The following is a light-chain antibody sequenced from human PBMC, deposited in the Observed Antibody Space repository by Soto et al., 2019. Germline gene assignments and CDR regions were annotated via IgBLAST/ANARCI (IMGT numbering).Light chain of an antibody. Sequence: EVVMTQSPATRSVSPGERDTLSCRASPSVSGKLAWYQQKPGQAPRLLIYDASTRATGIPARFSGSGSGTEFTLTIISLQPEDFATYFCLQHNTYIGTWTFGQGTKVEIK. V-gene: IGKV3-15*01. J-gene: IGKJ1*01. CDR2: DAS. CDR3: LQHNTYIGTWT. CDR1: PSVSGK.